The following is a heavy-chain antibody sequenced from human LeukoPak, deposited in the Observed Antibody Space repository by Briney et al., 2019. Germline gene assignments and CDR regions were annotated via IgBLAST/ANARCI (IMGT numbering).Heavy chain of an antibody. CDR3: VRDSYYYDSSGPPCDY. D-gene: IGHD3-22*01. V-gene: IGHV1-2*02. J-gene: IGHJ4*02. Sequence: ASVKVSCKASGYTFTGYYMHWVRQAPGQGLEWMGWINPNSGGTNYAQKFQGRVTMTRDTSISTAYMELSRLRSDDTAVYYCVRDSYYYDSSGPPCDYWGQGTLVTVSS. CDR1: GYTFTGYY. CDR2: INPNSGGT.